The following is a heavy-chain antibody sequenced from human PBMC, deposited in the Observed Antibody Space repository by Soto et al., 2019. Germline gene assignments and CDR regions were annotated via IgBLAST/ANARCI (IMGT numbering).Heavy chain of an antibody. CDR2: IKQDGSEK. Sequence: LRLSCAASGFTFSSYWMSWVRQAPGKGLEWVANIKQDGSEKYYVDSVKGRFTISRDNAKNSLYLQMNSLRAEDTAVYYCARGARYCSSTSCFVWGMDVWGQGTTVTVSS. D-gene: IGHD2-2*01. J-gene: IGHJ6*02. CDR3: ARGARYCSSTSCFVWGMDV. CDR1: GFTFSSYW. V-gene: IGHV3-7*01.